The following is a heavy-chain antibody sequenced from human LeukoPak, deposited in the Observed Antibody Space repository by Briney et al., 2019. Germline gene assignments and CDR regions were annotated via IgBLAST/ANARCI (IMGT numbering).Heavy chain of an antibody. J-gene: IGHJ4*02. CDR1: GGSFSGYY. Sequence: SETLSLTCAVYGGSFSGYYWSWIRQPPGKGLEWIGEINHSGSTNYNPSLKSRVTISVDTSKNQFSLNLSSVTAADTAVYYCARGRYDFWSGYFASGYYFDYWGQGTLVTVSS. D-gene: IGHD3-3*01. CDR3: ARGRYDFWSGYFASGYYFDY. CDR2: INHSGST. V-gene: IGHV4-34*01.